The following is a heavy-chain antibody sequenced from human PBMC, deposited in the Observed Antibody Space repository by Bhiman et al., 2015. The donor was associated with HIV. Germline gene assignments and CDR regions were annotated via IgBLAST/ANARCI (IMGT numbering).Heavy chain of an antibody. J-gene: IGHJ4*01. Sequence: EVQLVESGGGLVQPGRSLRLSCAASGFTFDDYAMHWVRQAPGKGLEWVSGISWNGGSIGYADSVKGRFTISRDNAKNSLYLQMDSLRAEDTAVYYCATDRPGDYETYFDSWGHGTLVTVSS. V-gene: IGHV3-9*01. D-gene: IGHD4-17*01. CDR2: ISWNGGSI. CDR1: GFTFDDYA. CDR3: ATDRPGDYETYFDS.